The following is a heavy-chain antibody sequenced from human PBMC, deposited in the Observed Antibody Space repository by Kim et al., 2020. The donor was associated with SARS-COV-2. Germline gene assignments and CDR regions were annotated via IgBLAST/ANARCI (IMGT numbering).Heavy chain of an antibody. V-gene: IGHV3-7*01. CDR3: ARENCSGGSCYSSHWFDP. CDR2: IKQDGSEK. CDR1: GFTFSSYW. Sequence: GGSLRLSCAASGFTFSSYWMSWVRQAPGKGLEWVANIKQDGSEKYYVDSVKGRFTISRDNAKNSLYLQMNSLRAEDAAVYYCARENCSGGSCYSSHWFDPWGQGTLVTVSS. D-gene: IGHD2-15*01. J-gene: IGHJ5*02.